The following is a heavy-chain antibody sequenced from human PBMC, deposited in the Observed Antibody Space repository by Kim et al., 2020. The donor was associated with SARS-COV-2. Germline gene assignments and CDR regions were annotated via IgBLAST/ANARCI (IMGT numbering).Heavy chain of an antibody. CDR3: ATCPLTRYYYGMDV. D-gene: IGHD2-15*01. V-gene: IGHV1-24*01. Sequence: AQKFQGRVTMTEDTSTDTAYMELSSLRSEATAVYYCATCPLTRYYYGMDVWGQGTTVTVSS. J-gene: IGHJ6*02.